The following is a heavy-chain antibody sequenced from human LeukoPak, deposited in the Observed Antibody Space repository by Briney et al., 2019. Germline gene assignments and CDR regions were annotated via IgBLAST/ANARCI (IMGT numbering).Heavy chain of an antibody. CDR3: ASRSDTVTTPHY. D-gene: IGHD4-17*01. V-gene: IGHV1-2*02. J-gene: IGHJ4*02. CDR1: GYTFTGYY. Sequence: ASVKVSCKASGYTFTGYYLHWVRQAPGQGLEWMGWTNPNNGGTNYAQRFQGRVTMTRDTSISTAYMELSGLRSDDTAIYYCASRSDTVTTPHYWGQGTLVTVSS. CDR2: TNPNNGGT.